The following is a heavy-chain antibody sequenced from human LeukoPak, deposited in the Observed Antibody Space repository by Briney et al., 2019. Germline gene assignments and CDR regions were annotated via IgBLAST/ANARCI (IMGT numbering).Heavy chain of an antibody. Sequence: ASVKVSCKASGYTFTSYYMHWVRQAPGQGPEWMGIINPSGGSTSYAQKFQGRVTMTRDMSTSTVYMELSSLRSEDTAVYYCATSYNWNLFDYWGQGTLVTVSS. CDR1: GYTFTSYY. CDR2: INPSGGST. D-gene: IGHD1-20*01. J-gene: IGHJ4*02. V-gene: IGHV1-46*01. CDR3: ATSYNWNLFDY.